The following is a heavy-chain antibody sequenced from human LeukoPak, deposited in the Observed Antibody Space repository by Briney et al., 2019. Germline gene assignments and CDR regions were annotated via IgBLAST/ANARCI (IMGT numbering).Heavy chain of an antibody. J-gene: IGHJ4*02. CDR2: ISSSSSYI. D-gene: IGHD6-19*01. CDR1: GFTFSSYS. CDR3: ARDTPEAVADH. V-gene: IGHV3-21*01. Sequence: GGSLRLSCAASGFTFSSYSMTWVRQAPGKGLEWVSSISSSSSYIYYADSVKGRFTISRDNAKNSLYLQMNSLRAEDTAVYYCARDTPEAVADHGGQGTLVTVSS.